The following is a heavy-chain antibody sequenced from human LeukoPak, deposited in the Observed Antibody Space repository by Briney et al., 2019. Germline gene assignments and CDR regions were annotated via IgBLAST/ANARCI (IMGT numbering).Heavy chain of an antibody. D-gene: IGHD5-18*01. J-gene: IGHJ4*02. CDR2: ISGSGATR. CDR1: GFTFSNYA. V-gene: IGHV3-23*01. Sequence: GGSLRLSCVASGFTFSNYAMSWVRQAPGKGLEWVSGISGSGATRYYADSVKGRFTISRDNPKNTLYLQMNSLRAEDTATCYCAKQRASYGYVFDYWGQGTLVTVSS. CDR3: AKQRASYGYVFDY.